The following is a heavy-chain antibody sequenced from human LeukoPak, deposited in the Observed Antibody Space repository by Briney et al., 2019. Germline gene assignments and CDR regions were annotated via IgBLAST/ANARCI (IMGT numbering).Heavy chain of an antibody. CDR1: GFSFSGSA. D-gene: IGHD2-2*02. Sequence: GGSLRLSCAASGFSFSGSAIHWVRQASGKGLEWLGRIRSKTNNYATAYGASVNDRFTISRDDSKNTAYLQMNSLRAEDTAVYYCAKDYFVVVPAAIDYWGQGTLVTVSS. CDR3: AKDYFVVVPAAIDY. V-gene: IGHV3-73*01. J-gene: IGHJ4*02. CDR2: IRSKTNNYAT.